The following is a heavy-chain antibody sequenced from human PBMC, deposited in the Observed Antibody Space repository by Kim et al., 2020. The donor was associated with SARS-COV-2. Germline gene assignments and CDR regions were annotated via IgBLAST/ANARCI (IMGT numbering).Heavy chain of an antibody. J-gene: IGHJ6*01. CDR2: ISTDGSDK. CDR3: ARGGASGSYSGVNYGLDV. D-gene: IGHD3-10*01. V-gene: IGHV3-74*01. Sequence: GGSLRLSCAASGFTFSGYWMHWVRQPPGKGLVWVSRISTDGSDKDYADSVRGRFTISRDNAKNKLYLQMSSLRVEDTALYFCARGGASGSYSGVNYGLDV. CDR1: GFTFSGYW.